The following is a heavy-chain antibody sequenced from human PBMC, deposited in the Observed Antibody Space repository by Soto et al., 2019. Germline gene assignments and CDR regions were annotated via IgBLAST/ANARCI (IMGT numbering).Heavy chain of an antibody. Sequence: ASVKVSCKASGGTFSSYAISWVRQAPGQGLEWMGGIIPIFGTANYAQKFQGRVTITADESTSTAYMELSSLRSEDTAVYYCARDDFKSGTAMVYYGMDVWGQGTTVTVSS. CDR1: GGTFSSYA. CDR3: ARDDFKSGTAMVYYGMDV. CDR2: IIPIFGTA. J-gene: IGHJ6*02. D-gene: IGHD5-18*01. V-gene: IGHV1-69*13.